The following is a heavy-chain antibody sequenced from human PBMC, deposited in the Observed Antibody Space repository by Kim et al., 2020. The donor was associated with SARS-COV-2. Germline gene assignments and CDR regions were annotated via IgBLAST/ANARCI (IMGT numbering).Heavy chain of an antibody. V-gene: IGHV3-30*04. CDR3: ARDTYYYDSSGYYLDY. Sequence: GGSLRLSCAASGFTFSSYAMHWVRQAPGKGLEWVAVISYDGSNKYYADSVKGRFTISRDNSKNTLYLQMNSLRAEDTAVYYCARDTYYYDSSGYYLDYWGQGTLVTVSS. CDR1: GFTFSSYA. D-gene: IGHD3-22*01. CDR2: ISYDGSNK. J-gene: IGHJ4*02.